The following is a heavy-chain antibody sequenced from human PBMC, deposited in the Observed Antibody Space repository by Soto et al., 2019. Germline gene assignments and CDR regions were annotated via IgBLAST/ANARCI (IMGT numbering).Heavy chain of an antibody. CDR1: GGSISSGGYY. V-gene: IGHV4-31*03. Sequence: SETLSLTCTVSGGSISSGGYYWSWIRQHPGKGLEWIGYIYYSGSTYYNPSLKSRVTISVDTSKNQFSLKLSSVTAADTAVYYCARDTGAAGTGTWFEPWGQGTLVIVSS. CDR3: ARDTGAAGTGTWFEP. CDR2: IYYSGST. D-gene: IGHD6-13*01. J-gene: IGHJ5*02.